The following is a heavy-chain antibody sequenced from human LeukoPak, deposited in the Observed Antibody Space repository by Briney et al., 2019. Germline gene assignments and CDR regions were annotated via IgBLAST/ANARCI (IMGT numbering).Heavy chain of an antibody. CDR1: GFTFNTHA. CDR2: ISGGGDII. D-gene: IGHD2-8*01. J-gene: IGHJ5*02. V-gene: IGHV3-23*01. Sequence: GGSLRLSCAASGFTFNTHAMSWVRQAPGKGLEWVSTISGGGDIIYYADSVKGRFTISRDNSTNTLNLQMNSLRAEDAAIYYCAKYAITSRSWFDPWGQGTLVTVSS. CDR3: AKYAITSRSWFDP.